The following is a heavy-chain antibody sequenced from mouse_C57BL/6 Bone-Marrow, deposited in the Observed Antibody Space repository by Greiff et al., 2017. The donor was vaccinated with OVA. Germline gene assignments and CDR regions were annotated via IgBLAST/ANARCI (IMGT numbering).Heavy chain of an antibody. CDR1: GFSFNTYA. CDR2: IRSKSNNYAT. J-gene: IGHJ2*01. D-gene: IGHD1-1*01. V-gene: IGHV10-1*01. Sequence: EVKLMESGGGLVQPKGSLKLSCAASGFSFNTYAMNWVRQAPGTGLEWVARIRSKSNNYATYYADSVKDRFTISRDDSESMLYLQMNNLKTEDTAMYYCVRSSTGVAPFDYWGQGTTLTVSS. CDR3: VRSSTGVAPFDY.